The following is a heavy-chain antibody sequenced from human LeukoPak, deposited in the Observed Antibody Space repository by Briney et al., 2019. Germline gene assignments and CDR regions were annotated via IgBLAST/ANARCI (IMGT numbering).Heavy chain of an antibody. J-gene: IGHJ5*02. V-gene: IGHV4-38-2*01. CDR1: GYSISSRYY. CDR2: IYHSGST. CDR3: ARTGCPSHCSGGRLNWFDP. Sequence: SETLSLTCAVSGYSISSRYYWGWIRQPPGKGLEWIGSIYHSGSTYYNPSLKSRVTISVDTSKNQFSLKLSSVTAADTAVYYCARTGCPSHCSGGRLNWFDPWGQGTLVTVSS. D-gene: IGHD2-15*01.